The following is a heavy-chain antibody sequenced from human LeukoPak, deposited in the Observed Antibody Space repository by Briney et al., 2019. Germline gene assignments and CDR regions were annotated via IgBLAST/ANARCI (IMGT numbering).Heavy chain of an antibody. Sequence: GGSLRLSCAASRFTFSNYGMSWVRQSPGKGLEWVSAISGPGGSTYYADSVKGRFTISRDNSKNTLYLQMNSLRAEDTAVYYCAKDDAWLQYGNWGRGTLVTVSS. J-gene: IGHJ4*02. CDR1: RFTFSNYG. CDR3: AKDDAWLQYGN. V-gene: IGHV3-23*01. CDR2: ISGPGGST. D-gene: IGHD5-24*01.